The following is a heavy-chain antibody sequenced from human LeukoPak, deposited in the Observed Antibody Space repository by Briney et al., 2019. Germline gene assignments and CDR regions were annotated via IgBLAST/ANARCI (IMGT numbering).Heavy chain of an antibody. V-gene: IGHV3-30*18. CDR2: ISYDGSNK. J-gene: IGHJ5*02. CDR1: GFTFSSYG. D-gene: IGHD5-24*01. Sequence: GGSLRLSCAASGFTFSSYGMHWVRQAPGKGLEWVAVISYDGSNKYYADSVKGRFTISRDNSKNTLYLQMNSLRAEDTAVYYCAKALGWHNYNWFDPWGQGTLVTVSS. CDR3: AKALGWHNYNWFDP.